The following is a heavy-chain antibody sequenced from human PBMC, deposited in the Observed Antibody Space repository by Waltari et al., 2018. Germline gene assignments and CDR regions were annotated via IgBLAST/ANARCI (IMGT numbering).Heavy chain of an antibody. D-gene: IGHD3-22*01. CDR2: IKNDGSGP. J-gene: IGHJ4*01. Sequence: EVQLVESGGGLVQPGGSLRLSCAVSGFPFNNFWMHWVRQDAGKGLMWVSRIKNDGSGPIYAESVKGRFTISRDNAKNTLYLQMNSLRPEDTAVYYCVRAYYDGRLDYWGQGTLVTASS. CDR1: GFPFNNFW. CDR3: VRAYYDGRLDY. V-gene: IGHV3-74*01.